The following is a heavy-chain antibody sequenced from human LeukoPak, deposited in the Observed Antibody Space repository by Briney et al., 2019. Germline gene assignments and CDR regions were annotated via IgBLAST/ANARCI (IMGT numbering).Heavy chain of an antibody. CDR2: VFYTGST. CDR1: GASINDNNYY. J-gene: IGHJ4*02. V-gene: IGHV4-39*07. Sequence: SETLSLTCTVSGASINDNNYYWGWIRQPPGKGLEWIGSVFYTGSTYYNLSLKSRVTISDTSKNQFSLDLTFVTAADTAVYYCARDSPMVVPFDYWGQGALVTVSS. CDR3: ARDSPMVVPFDY. D-gene: IGHD3-10*01.